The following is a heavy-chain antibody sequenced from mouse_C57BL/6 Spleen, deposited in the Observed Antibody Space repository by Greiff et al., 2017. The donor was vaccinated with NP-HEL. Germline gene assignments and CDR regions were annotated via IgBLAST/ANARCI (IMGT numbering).Heavy chain of an antibody. CDR3: AREVLYAMDY. J-gene: IGHJ4*01. Sequence: DVQLQESGPELVKPGASVKMSCKASGYTFTDYNMHWVKQSHGKSLEWIGYINPNNGGTSYNQKFKGKATLTVNKSSSTAYMELRSLTSEDSAVYYCAREVLYAMDYWGQGTSVTVSS. CDR2: INPNNGGT. CDR1: GYTFTDYN. V-gene: IGHV1-22*01.